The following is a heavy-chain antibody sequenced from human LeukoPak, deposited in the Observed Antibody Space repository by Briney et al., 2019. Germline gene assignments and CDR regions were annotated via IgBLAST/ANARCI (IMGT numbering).Heavy chain of an antibody. CDR1: GGSISSYY. CDR2: IYYSGSS. V-gene: IGHV4-59*01. Sequence: PSETLSLTCTVSGGSISSYYWSWIRQPPGKGLEWMGDIYYSGSSNYNPSLKSRVTISLDTSKNQFSLKLSSVTAADTAVYYCARSIAVAGRGYAFDIWGQGTMVTVSS. D-gene: IGHD6-19*01. J-gene: IGHJ3*02. CDR3: ARSIAVAGRGYAFDI.